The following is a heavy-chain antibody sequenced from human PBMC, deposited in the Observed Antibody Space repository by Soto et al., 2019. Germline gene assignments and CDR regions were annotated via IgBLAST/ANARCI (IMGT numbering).Heavy chain of an antibody. CDR1: GGSISSGGYS. D-gene: IGHD2-15*01. Sequence: TLSLTCAVSGGSISSGGYSWSWIRQPPGKGLEWIGYIYHSGSTYYNPSLKSRVTILVDRSKNQFSLKLSSVTAADTAVYYCARGEVVALGYWGQGTLVTVSS. V-gene: IGHV4-30-2*01. CDR2: IYHSGST. CDR3: ARGEVVALGY. J-gene: IGHJ4*02.